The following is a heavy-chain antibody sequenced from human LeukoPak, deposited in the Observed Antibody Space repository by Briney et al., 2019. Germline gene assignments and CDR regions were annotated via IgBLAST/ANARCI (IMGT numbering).Heavy chain of an antibody. CDR2: MSAYNGNT. CDR1: GYTFTSYG. D-gene: IGHD1-26*01. CDR3: ARDDKSGSWSWFAP. J-gene: IGHJ5*02. Sequence: GASVKVSCKASGYTFTSYGISWVRQAPGQGLEWLGWMSAYNGNTNYAEELQGRVTMTTDTSTSTAYMELRSLRSDDTAVYYCARDDKSGSWSWFAPWGQGTLVTVSS. V-gene: IGHV1-18*01.